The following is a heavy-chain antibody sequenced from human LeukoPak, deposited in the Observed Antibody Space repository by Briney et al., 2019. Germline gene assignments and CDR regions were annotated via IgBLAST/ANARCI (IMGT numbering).Heavy chain of an antibody. D-gene: IGHD3-10*01. Sequence: GASVKVSCKASGYTFTSYDINWVRQATGQGLEWMGWMNPNSGNTGYAQKFQGRVTMTRNTSISTAYMELSSLRSEDTAVYYCARHYYGSGSYFAQYWGQGTLVTVSS. CDR2: MNPNSGNT. J-gene: IGHJ4*02. CDR1: GYTFTSYD. CDR3: ARHYYGSGSYFAQY. V-gene: IGHV1-8*01.